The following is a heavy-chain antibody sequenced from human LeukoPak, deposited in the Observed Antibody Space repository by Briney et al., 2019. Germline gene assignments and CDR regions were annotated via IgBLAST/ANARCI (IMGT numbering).Heavy chain of an antibody. V-gene: IGHV4-59*01. CDR2: IYYSGST. CDR3: ARDGSYYYDSSGTWAFDI. Sequence: SETLSLTCTVSGGSISSYYWSWIRQPPGKGLELIGYIYYSGSTNYNPSLRSRVTMSVDTSKNQFSLKLTSVTAADTAVYYCARDGSYYYDSSGTWAFDIWGQGTMVTVSS. J-gene: IGHJ3*02. D-gene: IGHD3-22*01. CDR1: GGSISSYY.